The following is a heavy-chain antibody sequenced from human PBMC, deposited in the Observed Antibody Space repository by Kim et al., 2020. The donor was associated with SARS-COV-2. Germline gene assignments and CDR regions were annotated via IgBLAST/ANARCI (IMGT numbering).Heavy chain of an antibody. CDR1: GFTFTRYW. D-gene: IGHD4-17*01. V-gene: IGHV3-7*01. CDR3: ARDGSVGDYPPYYYYYGMDV. CDR2: IKQDGSEN. Sequence: GGSLRLSCAASGFTFTRYWMSWVRQAPGKGLEWVANIKQDGSENYYVDSVKGRFTISRDNAKNSLYLQMNSLRAEDTAVYYCARDGSVGDYPPYYYYYGMDVWGQGTTVTVSS. J-gene: IGHJ6*02.